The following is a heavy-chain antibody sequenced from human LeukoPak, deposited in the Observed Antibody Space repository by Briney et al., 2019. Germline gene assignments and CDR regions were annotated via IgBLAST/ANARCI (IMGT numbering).Heavy chain of an antibody. V-gene: IGHV3-13*01. CDR3: IRGGIQVSGIDAFDI. D-gene: IGHD5/OR15-5a*01. J-gene: IGHJ3*02. CDR2: IGIAGDT. CDR1: GSTFSSYD. Sequence: GGSLRLSCAASGSTFSSYDMHRVRQAPGRGLEWVSAIGIAGDTYYPDSVKGRFTISRENAKNSMYLQMNSLKDGDTAVYYCIRGGIQVSGIDAFDIWGQGTMVTVSS.